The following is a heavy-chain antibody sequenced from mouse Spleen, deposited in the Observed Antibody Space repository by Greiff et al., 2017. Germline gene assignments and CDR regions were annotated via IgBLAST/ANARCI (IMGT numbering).Heavy chain of an antibody. J-gene: IGHJ4*01. Sequence: VKLQQPGAELVKPGASVKLSCKASGYTFTSYWMQWVKQRPGQGLEWIGEIDPSDSYTNYNQKFKGKATLTVDTSSSTAYMQLSSLTSEDSAVYYCARSLVGNAMDYWGQGTSVTVSS. V-gene: IGHV1-50*01. CDR1: GYTFTSYW. CDR3: ARSLVGNAMDY. D-gene: IGHD2-10*02. CDR2: IDPSDSYT.